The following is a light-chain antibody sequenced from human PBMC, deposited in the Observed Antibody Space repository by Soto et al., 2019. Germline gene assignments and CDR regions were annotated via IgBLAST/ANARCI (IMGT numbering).Light chain of an antibody. CDR1: QSISTK. Sequence: DIPMTQSPSTLSASVGDRVTITCRASQSISTKLAWYQQKVGKAPKLLIYKASSLESGVPSRFSGSGSGTEFTLTISSLQPDDFAIYYCQEYNSYQGTFGQGTKVEIK. CDR3: QEYNSYQGT. V-gene: IGKV1-5*03. CDR2: KAS. J-gene: IGKJ1*01.